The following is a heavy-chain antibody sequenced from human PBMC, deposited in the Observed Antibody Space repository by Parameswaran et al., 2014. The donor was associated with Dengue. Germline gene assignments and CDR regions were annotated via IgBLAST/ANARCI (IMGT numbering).Heavy chain of an antibody. CDR3: AKDSRFYGYGDYPLNY. CDR2: ISGSGGST. J-gene: IGHJ4*02. V-gene: IGHV3-23*01. Sequence: VRQAPGKGLEWVSAISGSGGSTYYADSVKGRFTISRDNSKNTLYLQMNSLRAEDTAVYYCAKDSRFYGYGDYPLNYWGQGTLVTVSS. D-gene: IGHD4-17*01.